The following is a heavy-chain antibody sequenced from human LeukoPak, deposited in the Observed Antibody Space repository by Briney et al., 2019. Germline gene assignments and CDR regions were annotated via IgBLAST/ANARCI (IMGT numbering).Heavy chain of an antibody. CDR1: GFTFSSYA. Sequence: GESLRLSCAASGFTFSSYAMHWVRQAPGKGLEWVAVMSYDGSNKFYADSVKGRFTISRDNSKNTLYLQMNSLRAEDTAVYYCARLVRWYQGGYSDYWGQGTLVTVSS. CDR3: ARLVRWYQGGYSDY. J-gene: IGHJ4*02. CDR2: MSYDGSNK. V-gene: IGHV3-30-3*01. D-gene: IGHD4-23*01.